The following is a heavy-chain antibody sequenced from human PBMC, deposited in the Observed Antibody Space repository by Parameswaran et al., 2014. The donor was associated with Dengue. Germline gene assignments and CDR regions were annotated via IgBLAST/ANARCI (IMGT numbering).Heavy chain of an antibody. D-gene: IGHD2-15*01. CDR2: FDREDGKT. V-gene: IGHV1-24*01. CDR3: ATGLPYCAGGRCYEKVALDY. Sequence: WVRQAPGQGLEWMGGFDREDGKTIYAEKFQGRITMTEDKSTDTAHMELRSLRSEDTAVYYCATGLPYCAGGRCYEKVALDYWGQGTLVTVSS. J-gene: IGHJ4*02.